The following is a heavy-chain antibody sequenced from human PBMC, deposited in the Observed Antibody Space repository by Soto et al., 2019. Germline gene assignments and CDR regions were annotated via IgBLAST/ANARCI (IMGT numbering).Heavy chain of an antibody. D-gene: IGHD3-16*02. CDR3: AKDHYDYVWGSYRHPRHFAY. Sequence: EVQLLESGGGLVQPGGSLRLSCAASGFTFSSYAMSWVRQSPGKGLEWVSAISGSGGSTYHADSVKGRFTISRDNSKNTLNLQMNSLRAEDTAVYYCAKDHYDYVWGSYRHPRHFAYWGQGTLVTVSS. J-gene: IGHJ4*02. CDR2: ISGSGGST. V-gene: IGHV3-23*01. CDR1: GFTFSSYA.